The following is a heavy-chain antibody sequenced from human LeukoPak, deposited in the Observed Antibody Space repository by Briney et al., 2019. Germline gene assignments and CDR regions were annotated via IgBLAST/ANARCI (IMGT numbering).Heavy chain of an antibody. D-gene: IGHD6-19*01. CDR2: IYYSGST. Sequence: SETLSLTCTVSGGSISSYYWSWIRQPPGKGLEWIGYIYYSGSTNYNPSLKSRVTISVDTSKDQFSLKLSSVTAADTAVYYCARGMSMGAVAAPFDYWGQGTLVTVSS. V-gene: IGHV4-59*01. CDR1: GGSISSYY. J-gene: IGHJ4*02. CDR3: ARGMSMGAVAAPFDY.